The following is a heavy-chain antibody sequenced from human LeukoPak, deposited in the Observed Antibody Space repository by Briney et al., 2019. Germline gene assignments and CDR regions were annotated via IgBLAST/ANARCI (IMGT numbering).Heavy chain of an antibody. CDR1: GFTFSSYA. V-gene: IGHV3-23*01. Sequence: PGGSLRLSCAASGFTFSSYAMSWVRQAPGKGLEWVSAISGSGGSTYYADSVKGRFTISRDKSKNTLYLQMNSLRAEDTAVYYCARTTTYYDILTGYHTLWYFDYWGQGTLVTVSS. J-gene: IGHJ4*02. CDR3: ARTTTYYDILTGYHTLWYFDY. D-gene: IGHD3-9*01. CDR2: ISGSGGST.